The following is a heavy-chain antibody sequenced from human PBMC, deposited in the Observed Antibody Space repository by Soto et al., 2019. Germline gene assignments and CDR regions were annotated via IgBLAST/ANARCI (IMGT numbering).Heavy chain of an antibody. Sequence: QVQLVQSGAEVKKPGASVKVSCKASGYTFTSYYMHWVRQAPGQGLEWMGIINPSGGSTSYAQKFQGRVTMTRDTSTSTFYMELRSLRSEDTAVYYCAGGYCSGGSCPPYYFDYWGQGTLVTVSS. J-gene: IGHJ4*02. CDR3: AGGYCSGGSCPPYYFDY. V-gene: IGHV1-46*01. CDR2: INPSGGST. CDR1: GYTFTSYY. D-gene: IGHD2-15*01.